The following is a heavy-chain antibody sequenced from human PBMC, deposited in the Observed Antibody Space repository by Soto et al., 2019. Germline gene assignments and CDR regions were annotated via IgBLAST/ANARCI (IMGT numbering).Heavy chain of an antibody. CDR2: ISAYNGNT. J-gene: IGHJ5*02. CDR1: GYTFTSYG. D-gene: IGHD4-17*01. Sequence: QVQLVQSGAEVKKPGASVKVSCTASGYTFTSYGISWVRQAPGQGLEWMGWISAYNGNTNYAQKLQGRVTMTTDTSTSTAYMELRSLRSDDTAVYYCARDQATTVTNNWFDPWGQGTLVTVSS. CDR3: ARDQATTVTNNWFDP. V-gene: IGHV1-18*04.